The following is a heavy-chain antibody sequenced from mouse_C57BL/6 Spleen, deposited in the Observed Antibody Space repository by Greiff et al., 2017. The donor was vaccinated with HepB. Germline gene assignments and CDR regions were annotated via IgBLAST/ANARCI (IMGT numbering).Heavy chain of an antibody. J-gene: IGHJ3*01. CDR2: IHPSDSDT. D-gene: IGHD1-1*01. CDR3: AILGTAVVEGFAY. Sequence: VQLQQSGAELVKPGASVKVSCKASGYTFTSYWMHWVKQRPGQGLEWIGRIHPSDSDTNYNQKFKGKATLTVDNSSSTAYMQLSSLTSEDSAVYYCAILGTAVVEGFAYWGQGTLVTVSA. CDR1: GYTFTSYW. V-gene: IGHV1-74*01.